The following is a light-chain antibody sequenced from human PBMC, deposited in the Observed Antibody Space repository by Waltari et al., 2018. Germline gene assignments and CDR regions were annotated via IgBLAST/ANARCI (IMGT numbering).Light chain of an antibody. CDR2: RVN. V-gene: IGLV2-11*01. Sequence: QHPPGKDPRLIITRVNNRPSGGTDRFVGYKSGNEASLTISGLQADDEADYSCCAYAANYTPNWVFGGGTKLTVL. CDR3: CAYAANYTPNWV. J-gene: IGLJ3*02.